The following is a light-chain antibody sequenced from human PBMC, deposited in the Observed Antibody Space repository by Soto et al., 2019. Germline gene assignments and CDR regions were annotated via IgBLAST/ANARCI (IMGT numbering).Light chain of an antibody. J-gene: IGLJ1*01. Sequence: SSELTQPPSVSVAPGQTAGITCGGNNIGSRSVHWYQQNPGQAPVLVVHNDGDRPSGIPERFSGSNSGNTATLTISRVEAGDEADYYCQVWDSSNDHYVFGTGTKLTVL. CDR3: QVWDSSNDHYV. CDR2: NDG. V-gene: IGLV3-21*02. CDR1: NIGSRS.